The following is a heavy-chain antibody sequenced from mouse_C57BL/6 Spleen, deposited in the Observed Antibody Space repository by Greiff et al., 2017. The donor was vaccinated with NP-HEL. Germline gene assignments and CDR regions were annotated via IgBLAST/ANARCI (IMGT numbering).Heavy chain of an antibody. D-gene: IGHD2-5*01. Sequence: QVQLQQPGAELVKPGASVKVSCKASGYTFTSYWMHWVKQRPGQGLEWIGRIHPSDSATNYNQQFTGKATLTVDKSSSAAYMQLSSLTSEDSAVYYCAINSNYGAYWGQGTLVTVSA. CDR3: AINSNYGAY. CDR1: GYTFTSYW. V-gene: IGHV1-74*01. J-gene: IGHJ3*01. CDR2: IHPSDSAT.